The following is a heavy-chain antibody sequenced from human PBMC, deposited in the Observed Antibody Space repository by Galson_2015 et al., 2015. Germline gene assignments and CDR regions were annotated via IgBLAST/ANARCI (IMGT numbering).Heavy chain of an antibody. J-gene: IGHJ6*04. CDR2: ISNGGSTI. Sequence: SLRLSCAASRFTFRDYSMNWVRQAPGTGLEWISYISNGGSTIYYADSVKGRFTISRDNAKNSLYLQMNSLRDEDTAVYYCARDGPGVLRFLDVWGKGTTVTVSS. V-gene: IGHV3-48*02. CDR1: RFTFRDYS. CDR3: ARDGPGVLRFLDV. D-gene: IGHD3-3*01.